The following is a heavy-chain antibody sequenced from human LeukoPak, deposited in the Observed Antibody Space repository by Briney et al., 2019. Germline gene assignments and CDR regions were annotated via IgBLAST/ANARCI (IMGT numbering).Heavy chain of an antibody. J-gene: IGHJ3*02. CDR3: ARGRYCSSTSCYGSAFDI. V-gene: IGHV3-20*01. D-gene: IGHD2-2*01. Sequence: PGGSLRLSCAASGFTFDDYGMSWVRQAPGKGLEWVSGINWNGGSTGYADSVKGRFTISRDNAKNSLYLQMNSLRAEDTALYHCARGRYCSSTSCYGSAFDIWGQGTMVTVSS. CDR1: GFTFDDYG. CDR2: INWNGGST.